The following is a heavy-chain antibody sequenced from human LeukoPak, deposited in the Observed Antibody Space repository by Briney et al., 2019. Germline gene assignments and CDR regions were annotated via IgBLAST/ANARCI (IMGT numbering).Heavy chain of an antibody. J-gene: IGHJ6*03. Sequence: GESLKISCQGSGSSFTSYWIGWVRQLPGKGLEWMGIIYPGDSDTRYSPFFQGQVTISADKSISTAYLQWSSLKASDTAMYYCARNGISGYYYMDVWGKGTTVTVSS. CDR3: ARNGISGYYYMDV. CDR1: GSSFTSYW. CDR2: IYPGDSDT. V-gene: IGHV5-51*01. D-gene: IGHD3-10*01.